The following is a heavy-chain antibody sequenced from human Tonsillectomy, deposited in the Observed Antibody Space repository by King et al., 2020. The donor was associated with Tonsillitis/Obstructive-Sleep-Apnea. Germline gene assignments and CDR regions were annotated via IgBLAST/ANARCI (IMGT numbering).Heavy chain of an antibody. J-gene: IGHJ6*03. V-gene: IGHV1-18*01. D-gene: IGHD3-3*01. CDR2: ISAYNGYT. Sequence: VQLVESGAEVKKPGASVKVSCKASGYTFTSYGISWVRQAPRQGLEWMGWISAYNGYTNYAQKLQGRVTMTTDTSTSTAYMELRSLRSDDTAVYYCARDAKNFRSCYSSSYYCSIYAWGKGTTVTVSS. CDR3: ARDAKNFRSCYSSSYYCSIYA. CDR1: GYTFTSYG.